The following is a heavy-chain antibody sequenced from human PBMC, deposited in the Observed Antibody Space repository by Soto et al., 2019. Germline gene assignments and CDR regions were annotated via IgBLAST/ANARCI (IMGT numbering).Heavy chain of an antibody. CDR3: ASIFALGATSDFDY. Sequence: GGSLRLSCAASGFTFSSYSVNWVRQAPGKGLEWVSSISSSSSYIYYADSVKGRFTISRDNAKNSLYLQMNSLRAEDTAVYYCASIFALGATSDFDYWGQGTLVTVSS. CDR2: ISSSSSYI. D-gene: IGHD1-26*01. CDR1: GFTFSSYS. J-gene: IGHJ4*01. V-gene: IGHV3-21*01.